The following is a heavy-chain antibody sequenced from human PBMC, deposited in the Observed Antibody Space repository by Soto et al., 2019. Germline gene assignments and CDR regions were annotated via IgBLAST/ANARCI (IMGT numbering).Heavy chain of an antibody. CDR3: AKAGPNFSGGSCYLFANY. CDR1: GFTFSSYA. V-gene: IGHV3-23*01. CDR2: ISGSGGST. J-gene: IGHJ4*02. D-gene: IGHD2-15*01. Sequence: LRLSCAASGFTFSSYAMSWVRQAPGQWLEWVLAISGSGGSTYYADSVKGRFTISRDNSKNTLYLQMNSLRAEDTAVYYCAKAGPNFSGGSCYLFANYWGQGTLVTVSS.